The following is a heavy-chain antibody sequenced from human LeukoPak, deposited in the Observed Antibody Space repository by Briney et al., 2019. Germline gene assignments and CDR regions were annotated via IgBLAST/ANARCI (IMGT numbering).Heavy chain of an antibody. V-gene: IGHV3-66*04. J-gene: IGHJ6*03. CDR1: GFTVSSNY. Sequence: GGSLRLSCAASGFTVSSNYMSWVRQAPGKGLEWVSAIYSGGSTYYADSVKGRFTISRDNSKNTLYLQMNSLRAEDTAVYYCARPYYDSSGWDYMDVWGKGTTVTISS. D-gene: IGHD3-22*01. CDR3: ARPYYDSSGWDYMDV. CDR2: IYSGGST.